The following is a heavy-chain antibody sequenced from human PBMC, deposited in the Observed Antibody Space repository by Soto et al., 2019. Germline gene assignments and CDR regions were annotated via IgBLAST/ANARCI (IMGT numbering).Heavy chain of an antibody. Sequence: SETLSLTCAVSGGSISSGGYSWSWIRQPPGKGLEWIGYIYHSGSTYYNPSLKSRVTISVDRSKNQFSLKLSSVTAADTAVYYCARLAITMIVVVEDAFDIWGQGTMVTVSS. CDR1: GGSISSGGYS. J-gene: IGHJ3*02. V-gene: IGHV4-30-2*01. D-gene: IGHD3-22*01. CDR3: ARLAITMIVVVEDAFDI. CDR2: IYHSGST.